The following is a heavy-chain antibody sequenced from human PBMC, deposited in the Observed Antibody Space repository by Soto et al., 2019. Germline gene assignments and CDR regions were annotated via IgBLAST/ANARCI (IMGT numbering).Heavy chain of an antibody. V-gene: IGHV4-59*01. CDR3: ARGRAAAGRLVDY. CDR2: IYYSGST. J-gene: IGHJ4*02. CDR1: GGSISSYC. Sequence: SETLSLTCTVSGGSISSYCWSWIRQPPGKGLEWIGYIYYSGSTNYNPSLKSRVTISVDTSKNQFSLKLSSVTAADTAVYYCARGRAAAGRLVDYWGQGTLVTVSS. D-gene: IGHD6-13*01.